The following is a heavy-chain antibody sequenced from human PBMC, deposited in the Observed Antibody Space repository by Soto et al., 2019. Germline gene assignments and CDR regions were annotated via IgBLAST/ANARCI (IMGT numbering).Heavy chain of an antibody. D-gene: IGHD6-19*01. CDR3: AAGGSSGFDY. V-gene: IGHV3-23*01. CDR2: ISATGGST. Sequence: PGGSLRLSCAASGFTFNNYAMNWVRQAPGKGLEWVAIISATGGSTYYADSVKGRFTISRDNSKNTLYLQMNGLGDEDTAVYYCAAGGSSGFDYWGQGTLVTVSS. CDR1: GFTFNNYA. J-gene: IGHJ4*02.